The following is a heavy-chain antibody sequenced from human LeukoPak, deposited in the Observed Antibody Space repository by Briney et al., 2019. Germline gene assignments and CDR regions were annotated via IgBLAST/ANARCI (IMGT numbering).Heavy chain of an antibody. CDR1: GFTFDDYA. V-gene: IGHV3-9*01. J-gene: IGHJ3*02. D-gene: IGHD4-23*01. CDR2: ISWNSGSI. Sequence: PGGSLRLSCAASGFTFDDYAMHWVRQAPGKGLEWVSGISWNSGSIGYADSVKGRFTISRDNAKNSLYLQMNSLRAEDTALYYCAKDIYGGDDAFDIWGQGTMVTVSS. CDR3: AKDIYGGDDAFDI.